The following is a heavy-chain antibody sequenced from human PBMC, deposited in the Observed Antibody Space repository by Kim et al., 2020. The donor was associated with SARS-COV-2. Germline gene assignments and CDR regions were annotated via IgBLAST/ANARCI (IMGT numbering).Heavy chain of an antibody. Sequence: SETLSLTCTVSGGSISSYYWSWIRQPPGKGLEWIGYIYYSGSTNYNPSLKSRVTISVDTSKNQFSLKLSSVTAADTAVYYCARVPCKVVRGCRYGMDVWGQGTTVTVSS. J-gene: IGHJ6*02. V-gene: IGHV4-59*01. D-gene: IGHD3-10*01. CDR1: GGSISSYY. CDR2: IYYSGST. CDR3: ARVPCKVVRGCRYGMDV.